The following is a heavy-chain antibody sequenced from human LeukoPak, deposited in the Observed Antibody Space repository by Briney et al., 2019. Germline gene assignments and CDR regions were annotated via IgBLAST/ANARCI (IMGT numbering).Heavy chain of an antibody. CDR1: GYTFTSYY. V-gene: IGHV1-46*01. J-gene: IGHJ5*02. CDR3: ARGLGGYQLLWHWFDP. CDR2: INPSGGST. Sequence: ASVKVSCKASGYTFTSYYMHWVRQAPGQGLEWMGIINPSGGSTSYAQKFQGRVTMTRDMSTSTVYMELSSLRSEDTAVYYCARGLGGYQLLWHWFDPWGQGTLVTASS. D-gene: IGHD2-2*01.